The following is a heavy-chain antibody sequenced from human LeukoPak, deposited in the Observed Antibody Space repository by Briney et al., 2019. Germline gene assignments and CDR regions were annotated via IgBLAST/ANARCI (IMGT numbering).Heavy chain of an antibody. Sequence: PGGSLRLSCAASGFTFSSYWMHWVRQAPGKGLEWVAVISYDGSNKYYADSVKGRFTISRDNSKNTLYLQMNSLRAEDTAVYYCAKAQRASPYSSSSPFDYWGQGTLVTVSS. CDR2: ISYDGSNK. V-gene: IGHV3-30*18. D-gene: IGHD6-13*01. J-gene: IGHJ4*02. CDR3: AKAQRASPYSSSSPFDY. CDR1: GFTFSSYW.